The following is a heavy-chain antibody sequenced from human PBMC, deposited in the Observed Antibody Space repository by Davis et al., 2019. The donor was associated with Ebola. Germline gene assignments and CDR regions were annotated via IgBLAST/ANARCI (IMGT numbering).Heavy chain of an antibody. CDR1: GFTVSSNH. Sequence: GESLKISCAASGFTVSSNHMNWVRQAPGKGPEWVSIIFSAGSTNYADSVKGRFTISRDNLKNTLYLEMNNLRAEDTAVYYCARDPGGHYAMDVWGQGTTVTVSS. CDR2: IFSAGST. D-gene: IGHD1-1*01. J-gene: IGHJ6*02. V-gene: IGHV3-53*01. CDR3: ARDPGGHYAMDV.